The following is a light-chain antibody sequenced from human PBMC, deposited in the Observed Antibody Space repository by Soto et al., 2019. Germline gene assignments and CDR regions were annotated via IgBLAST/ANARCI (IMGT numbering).Light chain of an antibody. CDR2: ASS. CDR1: QGISSY. Sequence: DIQLTQSPSFLSASVGDRVTMTCRASQGISSYLAWYQQTPGKAPKLLIYASSTLQSGVPSRFSGSGSGTEFTLTISSLQPEDFATYYCQQLNTFPVTFGQGTRLDI. J-gene: IGKJ5*01. CDR3: QQLNTFPVT. V-gene: IGKV1-9*01.